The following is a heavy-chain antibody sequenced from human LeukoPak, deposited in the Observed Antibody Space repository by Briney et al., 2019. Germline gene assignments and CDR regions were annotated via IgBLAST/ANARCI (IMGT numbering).Heavy chain of an antibody. D-gene: IGHD6-6*01. J-gene: IGHJ4*02. Sequence: GESLKISCKGSGYSFTNYWIGWVRQMPGKGLEWMGIIYPSDSDTKYSPSFQGQVTISADKSISTAYLQWNSLKASDTAMYFCARHTRYSSSSRVFDYWGQGTLVTVSS. CDR1: GYSFTNYW. CDR3: ARHTRYSSSSRVFDY. CDR2: IYPSDSDT. V-gene: IGHV5-51*01.